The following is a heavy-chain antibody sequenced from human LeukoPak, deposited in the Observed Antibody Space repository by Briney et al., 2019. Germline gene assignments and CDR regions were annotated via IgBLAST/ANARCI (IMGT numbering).Heavy chain of an antibody. V-gene: IGHV4-38-2*02. CDR3: ARSVEGYCSGGSCYSYSYYMDV. Sequence: SETLSLTCTVSGYSISSGYYWGWIRQPPGKGLEWIGSIYHSGSTNYNPSLKSRVTISVDTSKNQFSLKLNSVTAADTAVFYCARSVEGYCSGGSCYSYSYYMDVWGKGTTVTVSS. J-gene: IGHJ6*03. CDR2: IYHSGST. CDR1: GYSISSGYY. D-gene: IGHD2-15*01.